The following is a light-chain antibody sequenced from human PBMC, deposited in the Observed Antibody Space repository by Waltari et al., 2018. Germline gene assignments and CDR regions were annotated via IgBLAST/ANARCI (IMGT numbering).Light chain of an antibody. CDR1: QSLQHSNGYNY. CDR3: MQALQTPRT. Sequence: EIVMTQSPLSLPVTPGEPASISSRSSQSLQHSNGYNYLDWFLQKPGQSPQLLIYLGSNRASGVPDRFSGSGSGTDFTLRISRVEAEDVGVYYCMQALQTPRTFGPGTKLDIK. J-gene: IGKJ3*01. CDR2: LGS. V-gene: IGKV2-28*01.